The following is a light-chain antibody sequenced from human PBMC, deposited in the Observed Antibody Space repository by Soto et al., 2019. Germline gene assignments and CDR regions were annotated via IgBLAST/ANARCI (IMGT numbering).Light chain of an antibody. J-gene: IGKJ4*01. CDR3: QQANSFPLT. Sequence: DIQMTQSPSYVSASVGDRVSITCRASQDIRSWLAWYQQRPGKAPKLLIYAATTLQSGVPSRFSGSGSGTTFTLTINNLQPEDFASYFCQQANSFPLTFSGGTKVDIK. V-gene: IGKV1-12*01. CDR1: QDIRSW. CDR2: AAT.